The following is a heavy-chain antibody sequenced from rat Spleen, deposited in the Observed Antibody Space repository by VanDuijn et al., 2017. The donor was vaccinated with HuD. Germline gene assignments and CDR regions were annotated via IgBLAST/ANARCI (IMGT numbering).Heavy chain of an antibody. CDR2: INGAGST. Sequence: QLQESGPGLVKPSQSLSLTCSVTVYSITSSYRWNWIRKFPGNKLEWMGYINGAGSTNYNPSLKSRISITRDTSKNQFFLQVNSVTTEDTATYFCARWDYYSPYWYFDFWGPGTMVTVSS. V-gene: IGHV3-3*01. CDR1: VYSITSSYR. D-gene: IGHD1-1*01. J-gene: IGHJ1*01. CDR3: ARWDYYSPYWYFDF.